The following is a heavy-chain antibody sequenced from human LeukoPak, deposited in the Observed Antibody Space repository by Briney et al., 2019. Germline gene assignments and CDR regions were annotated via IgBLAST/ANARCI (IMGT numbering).Heavy chain of an antibody. CDR3: ARDFRGAYYGSGSYPRWFDP. J-gene: IGHJ5*02. CDR2: INAGDGNT. V-gene: IGHV1-3*01. Sequence: GASVKVSCKASGYTFTAYAVHWVRQAPGQSLEWMGWINAGDGNTKYSQKFQDRVTITRDTSATTAYMELSSLTSEDTAVYYCARDFRGAYYGSGSYPRWFDPWGQGTLVTVSS. D-gene: IGHD3-10*01. CDR1: GYTFTAYA.